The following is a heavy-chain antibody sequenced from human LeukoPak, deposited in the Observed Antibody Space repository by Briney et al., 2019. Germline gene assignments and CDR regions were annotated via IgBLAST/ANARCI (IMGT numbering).Heavy chain of an antibody. CDR3: ARGGGDS. CDR1: GFTFSDYW. V-gene: IGHV3-7*01. Sequence: PGGSLRPSCAASGFTFSDYWMSWVRQAPGKGLEWVAMMTQDGGGKYYVDSVKGRFTISGDNAKNSLYLQMNSLRAEDTAVYYCARGGGDSWGQGTLVTVSS. D-gene: IGHD3-10*01. J-gene: IGHJ4*02. CDR2: MTQDGGGK.